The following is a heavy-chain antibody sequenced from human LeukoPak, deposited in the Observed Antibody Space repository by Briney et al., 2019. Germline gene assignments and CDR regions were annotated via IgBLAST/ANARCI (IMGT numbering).Heavy chain of an antibody. CDR1: GGSMSSYY. CDR2: IYYSGTT. CDR3: ARELGNVDY. V-gene: IGHV4-59*12. Sequence: SETLSLTCTVSGGSMSSYYWSWIRQPPGKGLEWIGYIYYSGTTNYNPSLKSRVTMSVDTSKNQFSLKLSSVTAADTAVYYCARELGNVDYWGQGTLVTVSS. D-gene: IGHD7-27*01. J-gene: IGHJ4*02.